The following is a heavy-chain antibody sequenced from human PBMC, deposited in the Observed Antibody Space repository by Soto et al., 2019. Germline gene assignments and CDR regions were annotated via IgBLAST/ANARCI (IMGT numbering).Heavy chain of an antibody. J-gene: IGHJ4*02. V-gene: IGHV3-64D*06. Sequence: GGSLRLSCSASGFTFSSYVMHWVRQAPGKGLEFVSAISSDGGRTYYADSVKGRFTVSRDNSKNTLYFQMSSLRTEDTAVYYCVKDGDYYDSSGDYYEGYFDSWGQGTLVTVSS. CDR3: VKDGDYYDSSGDYYEGYFDS. D-gene: IGHD3-22*01. CDR1: GFTFSSYV. CDR2: ISSDGGRT.